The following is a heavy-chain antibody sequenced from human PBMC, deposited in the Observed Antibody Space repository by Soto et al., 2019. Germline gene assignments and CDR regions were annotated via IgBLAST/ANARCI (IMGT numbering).Heavy chain of an antibody. V-gene: IGHV1-18*01. D-gene: IGHD3-10*01. J-gene: IGHJ3*02. CDR3: ARDFGFWFGEFDASHI. CDR1: GYNFTGYG. CDR2: ISGYSGLS. Sequence: QVKLVQSGPEVKKPGASVKVSCKASGYNFTGYGLSWVRQAPGQRLEWMGWISGYSGLSNYAQRLQGRVTVTLDRSTNTGYMELRSLRSDDTAVYYCARDFGFWFGEFDASHIWGQGTMVTVSS.